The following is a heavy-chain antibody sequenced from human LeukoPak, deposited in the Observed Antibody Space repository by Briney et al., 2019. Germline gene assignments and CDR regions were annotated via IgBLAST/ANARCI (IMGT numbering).Heavy chain of an antibody. J-gene: IGHJ6*02. D-gene: IGHD6-19*01. CDR1: GGSISSYY. CDR3: ARDLGSSGWYYYGMDV. CDR2: IYYSGST. Sequence: PSETLSLTCTVSGGSISSYYWSWIRQPPGKGLEWIGYIYYSGSTNYNPSHKSRVTISVDTSKNQFSLKLSSVTAADTAVYYCARDLGSSGWYYYGMDVWGQGTTVTVSS. V-gene: IGHV4-59*01.